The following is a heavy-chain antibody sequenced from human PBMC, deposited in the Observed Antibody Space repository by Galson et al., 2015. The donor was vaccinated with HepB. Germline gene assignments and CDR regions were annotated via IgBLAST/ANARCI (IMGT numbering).Heavy chain of an antibody. Sequence: SLRLSCAASGFTFSSYSMHWVRQAPGKGLEWVSSISSSSSYIYYADSVKGRFTISRDSAKNSLYLQMNSLRAEDTAVYYCARAPYSSSSREDDYWGQGTLVTVSS. CDR1: GFTFSSYS. V-gene: IGHV3-21*01. D-gene: IGHD6-6*01. J-gene: IGHJ4*02. CDR3: ARAPYSSSSREDDY. CDR2: ISSSSSYI.